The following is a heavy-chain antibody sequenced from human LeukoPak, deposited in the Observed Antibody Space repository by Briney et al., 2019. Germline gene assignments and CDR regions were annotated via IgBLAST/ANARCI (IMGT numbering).Heavy chain of an antibody. Sequence: GGSLRLSCAASGFTFSDYSMNWVRQAPGKGLEWVSYISFSVNTKYYGDSVKGRFTISRDNAKNSLYLHMDSLRAEDTAVYYCARGAYSSGWTYFDHWGQGTLVTVSS. D-gene: IGHD6-19*01. CDR3: ARGAYSSGWTYFDH. V-gene: IGHV3-48*01. CDR1: GFTFSDYS. J-gene: IGHJ4*02. CDR2: ISFSVNTK.